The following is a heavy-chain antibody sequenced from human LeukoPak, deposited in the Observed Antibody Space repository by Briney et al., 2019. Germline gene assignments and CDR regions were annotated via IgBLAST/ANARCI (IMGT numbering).Heavy chain of an antibody. CDR1: GFTVSSNY. CDR3: ARDLSGYYPDAFDI. Sequence: GGSLRLSCAASGFTVSSNYMSWVRQAPGKGLEWVSVTYSGGSTYYADSVKGRFTISRDNSKNTLYLQMNSLRAEDTAVYYCARDLSGYYPDAFDIWGQGTMVTVSS. CDR2: TYSGGST. J-gene: IGHJ3*02. V-gene: IGHV3-66*01. D-gene: IGHD3-22*01.